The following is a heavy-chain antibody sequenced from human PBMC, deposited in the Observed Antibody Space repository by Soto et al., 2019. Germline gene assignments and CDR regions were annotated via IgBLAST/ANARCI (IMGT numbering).Heavy chain of an antibody. CDR3: YRALPGLRSDDPAVYYGGGGPGGGASGGSGSFVPYWYFDL. CDR2: IIPSLGLE. Sequence: QVQLVQSGAEVKKPGSSVKVSCRASGGTLSSYNVNWVRQAPGQGPEWMGRIIPSLGLENYAQKFQDRVTPTFVKKNSPRMFQERVPIPGENPTPTAYRALPGLRSDDPAVYYGGGGPGGGASGGSGSFVPYWYFDLWGRGTLVTVSS. D-gene: IGHD3-3*01. V-gene: IGHV1-69*02. J-gene: IGHJ2*01. CDR1: GGTLSSYN.